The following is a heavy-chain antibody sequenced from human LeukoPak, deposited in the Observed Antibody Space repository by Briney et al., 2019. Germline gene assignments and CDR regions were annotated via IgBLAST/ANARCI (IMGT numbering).Heavy chain of an antibody. CDR1: GESFSGYY. CDR2: INHSGST. V-gene: IGHV4-34*01. Sequence: PSETLSLTCAVYGESFSGYYWSWIRQPPGKGLEWIGEINHSGSTNYNPSLKSRVTISVDTSKNQFSLKLSSVTAADTAVYYCARGLPSSYSSTLDYWGQGTLVTVSS. CDR3: ARGLPSSYSSTLDY. J-gene: IGHJ4*02. D-gene: IGHD6-19*01.